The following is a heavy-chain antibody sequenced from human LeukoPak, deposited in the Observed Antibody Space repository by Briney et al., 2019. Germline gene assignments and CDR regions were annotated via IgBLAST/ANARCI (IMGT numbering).Heavy chain of an antibody. J-gene: IGHJ5*02. CDR3: ARAIMTTRARFDP. CDR2: IYYSGST. CDR1: GGSINIGDYY. Sequence: SQTLSLTCTASGGSINIGDYYWSWIRQPPGKGLEWIGYIYYSGSTYYNPSLKSRVTISVDTSKNQFSLKLTSVTAADTAMYYCARAIMTTRARFDPWGQGALVTVSS. D-gene: IGHD4-11*01. V-gene: IGHV4-30-4*01.